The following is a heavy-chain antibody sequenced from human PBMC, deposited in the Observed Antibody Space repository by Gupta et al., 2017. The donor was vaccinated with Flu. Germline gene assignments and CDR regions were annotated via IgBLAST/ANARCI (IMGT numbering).Heavy chain of an antibody. CDR3: ARRDQHRLYGMDV. D-gene: IGHD6-25*01. V-gene: IGHV4-4*02. Sequence: QVQLQESGPGLGKPSGTLSLSCSVSGGSISSSNWWRWVRQPPRKGLEWTGETYHSGSTHYNPSLKSRVTISVDKSKNQFSLKLRSVTAADTAVYYCARRDQHRLYGMDVWGQGTTVTVSS. J-gene: IGHJ6*02. CDR2: TYHSGST. CDR1: GGSISSSNW.